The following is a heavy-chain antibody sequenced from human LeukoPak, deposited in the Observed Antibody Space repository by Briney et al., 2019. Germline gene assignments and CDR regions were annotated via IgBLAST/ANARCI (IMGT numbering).Heavy chain of an antibody. Sequence: SETLSLTCTVSGDSVNNGNYYWSWLRQPPGQALEWIGYIHYTGNTYYNPSLEGRVTLSVDTSKNHFSVKLSSVTAADTAVYYCARSQNYYGSGDYWSQGTLVTVSS. CDR3: ARSQNYYGSGDY. CDR2: IHYTGNT. J-gene: IGHJ4*02. D-gene: IGHD3-10*01. V-gene: IGHV4-61*03. CDR1: GDSVNNGNYY.